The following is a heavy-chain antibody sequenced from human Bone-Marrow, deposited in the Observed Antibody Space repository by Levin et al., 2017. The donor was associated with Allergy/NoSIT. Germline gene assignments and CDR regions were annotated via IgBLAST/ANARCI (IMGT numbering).Heavy chain of an antibody. CDR2: ISSSSTYI. Sequence: GGSLRLSCAASAFSFSSYSMNWVRQAPGKGLEWVSSISSSSTYIYYADSVKGRFTISRDNAKNSLYLQMNSLRAEDTAVYYCARSVMVLDGTRAFDSWGQGTMVTVSS. CDR1: AFSFSSYS. V-gene: IGHV3-21*01. J-gene: IGHJ3*02. CDR3: ARSVMVLDGTRAFDS. D-gene: IGHD2-15*01.